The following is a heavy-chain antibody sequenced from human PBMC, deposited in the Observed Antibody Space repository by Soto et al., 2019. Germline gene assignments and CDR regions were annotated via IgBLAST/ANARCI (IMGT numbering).Heavy chain of an antibody. Sequence: PGESLKISCKGSGYSFTSFWIGWVRQMPGKGLEWMGIIYPDDSDTRYSPSFQGQVTISADKSISTAYLQWSSLKASDTAMYFCARQGIGAEYYFDYWGQGALVTVSS. CDR3: ARQGIGAEYYFDY. V-gene: IGHV5-51*01. CDR2: IYPDDSDT. J-gene: IGHJ4*02. D-gene: IGHD6-13*01. CDR1: GYSFTSFW.